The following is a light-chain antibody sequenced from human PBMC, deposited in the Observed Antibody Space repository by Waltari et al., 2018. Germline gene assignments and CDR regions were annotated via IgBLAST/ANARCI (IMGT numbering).Light chain of an antibody. CDR2: DVS. CDR1: ISDIGVYSF. Sequence: QSALTQPAPVSGSPGQSITISCTRSISDIGVYSFVSWYHQHPGKAPKLMIYDVSHRPSGVSNRFSSSKSGNTASLTISGLQPEDEADYYCSSYTSIIPPFLFGTGTKVTVL. V-gene: IGLV2-14*01. CDR3: SSYTSIIPPFL. J-gene: IGLJ1*01.